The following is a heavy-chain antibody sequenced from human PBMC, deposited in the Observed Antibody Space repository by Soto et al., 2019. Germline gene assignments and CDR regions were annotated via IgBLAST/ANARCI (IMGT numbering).Heavy chain of an antibody. V-gene: IGHV1-24*01. Sequence: VASVKVSCKVSGYTLTELSMHWVRQAPGKGLEWMGGFDPEDGETIYAQKFQGRVTMTEDTSTDTAYMELSSLRSEDTAVYYCATAGYYDSSGYYYGPFDYWGQGTLVTVSS. CDR1: GYTLTELS. CDR3: ATAGYYDSSGYYYGPFDY. J-gene: IGHJ4*02. CDR2: FDPEDGET. D-gene: IGHD3-22*01.